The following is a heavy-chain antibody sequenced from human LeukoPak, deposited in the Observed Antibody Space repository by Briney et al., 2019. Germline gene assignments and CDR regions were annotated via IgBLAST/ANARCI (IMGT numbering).Heavy chain of an antibody. Sequence: GASVKVSCKSSGYTFTDYYIHWVRQAPGQGLEWMGWINPNSGGSKYAQRFQGRVTMTRDTSISTAYMELSRLTSGDTAVYFCAKSTYYDSGGFAFEIWGQGTMVTVSS. D-gene: IGHD3-22*01. J-gene: IGHJ3*02. V-gene: IGHV1-2*02. CDR2: INPNSGGS. CDR1: GYTFTDYY. CDR3: AKSTYYDSGGFAFEI.